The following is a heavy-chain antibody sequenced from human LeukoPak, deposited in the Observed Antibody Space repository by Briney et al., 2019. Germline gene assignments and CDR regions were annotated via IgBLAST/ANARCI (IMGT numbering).Heavy chain of an antibody. V-gene: IGHV4-39*01. Sequence: SETLSLTCTVSGGSISSSSYYWGWIRQPPGKGLEWIGSIYYSGSTYYNPSLKSRVTISVDTSKNQFSLKLSSVTAADTAVYYCARQTQWLVPGGFDPWGQGTLVTVSS. CDR1: GGSISSSSYY. CDR3: ARQTQWLVPGGFDP. D-gene: IGHD6-19*01. J-gene: IGHJ5*02. CDR2: IYYSGST.